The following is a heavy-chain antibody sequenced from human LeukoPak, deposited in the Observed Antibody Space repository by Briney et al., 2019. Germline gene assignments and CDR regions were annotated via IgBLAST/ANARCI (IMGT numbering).Heavy chain of an antibody. CDR1: GFTFSSYG. CDR3: ARDPRSSDYFDY. CDR2: ISYDGSNK. D-gene: IGHD2-2*01. J-gene: IGHJ4*02. Sequence: GGSLRLSCAASGFTFSSYGMHWVRQAPGKGLEWVAIISYDGSNKYYADSVKGRFTISRDNSNNTLYLQMNSLRAEDTAVYYCARDPRSSDYFDYWGQGTLVTVSS. V-gene: IGHV3-30*03.